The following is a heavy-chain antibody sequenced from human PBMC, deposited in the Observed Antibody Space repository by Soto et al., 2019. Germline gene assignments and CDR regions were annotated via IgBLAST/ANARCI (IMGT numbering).Heavy chain of an antibody. D-gene: IGHD4-17*01. CDR3: ARFMTTVTNLAFDI. J-gene: IGHJ3*02. CDR1: GGSIVSSNW. Sequence: QVQLQESGPGLVKPSGTLSLTCAVSGGSIVSSNWWSWVRQPPGKGLEWIGEIYHSGSTNYNPPLKSRATISVDKSRNPFSLKLSSVTAADTAVYYCARFMTTVTNLAFDIWGQGTMVTVSS. CDR2: IYHSGST. V-gene: IGHV4-4*02.